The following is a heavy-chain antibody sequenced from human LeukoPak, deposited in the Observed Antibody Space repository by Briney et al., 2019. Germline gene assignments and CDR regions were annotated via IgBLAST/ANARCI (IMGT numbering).Heavy chain of an antibody. J-gene: IGHJ4*02. Sequence: SETLSLTCTVSGGSINNYFWTWIRQPAGKGLEWIGRIYSGGSTNYNPSLKSRVTMSVDTSKKQFSLKLSSVTAADTAVYYCARDRWDLIAIVSWGQGTLVTVSS. CDR1: GGSINNYF. V-gene: IGHV4-4*07. CDR3: ARDRWDLIAIVS. CDR2: IYSGGST. D-gene: IGHD1-26*01.